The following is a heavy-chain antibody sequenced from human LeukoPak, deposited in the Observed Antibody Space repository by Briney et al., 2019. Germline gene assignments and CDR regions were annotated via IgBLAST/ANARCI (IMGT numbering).Heavy chain of an antibody. Sequence: ASVKASCKASGYTFTSYGISWVRQAPGQGLEWMGWISAYNGNTNYAQKLQGRVTMTTDTSTSTAYMELRSLRSDDTAVYYCAREWGLYYNFWSGQSYFDYWGQGTLVTVSS. J-gene: IGHJ4*02. CDR2: ISAYNGNT. D-gene: IGHD3-3*01. V-gene: IGHV1-18*01. CDR3: AREWGLYYNFWSGQSYFDY. CDR1: GYTFTSYG.